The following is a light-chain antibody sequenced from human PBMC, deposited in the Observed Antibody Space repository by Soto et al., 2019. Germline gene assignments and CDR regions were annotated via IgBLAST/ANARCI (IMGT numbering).Light chain of an antibody. Sequence: DIQMTQSPSSLSASVGDRVTITCRASHSISSYLNWYQHKPGKAPKLLIFAASSVPSGVPSRFSGSGSGTDFTLTISSLQTEDFATYYCQQSYSSPRTFGPGTKVDIK. V-gene: IGKV1-39*01. CDR3: QQSYSSPRT. CDR1: HSISSY. J-gene: IGKJ3*01. CDR2: AAS.